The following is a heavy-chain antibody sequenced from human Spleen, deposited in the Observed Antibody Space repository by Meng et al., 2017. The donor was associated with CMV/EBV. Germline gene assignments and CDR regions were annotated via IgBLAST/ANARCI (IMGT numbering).Heavy chain of an antibody. Sequence: GFPFSTYAVTWVRQAPGKGLGWVAIVSSDGSNKSYADSVKGRFTISRDNSKNTLYIQMNSLRGEDTAVYYGARVRGSIVVLPAAIDYWGHGTLVTVSS. D-gene: IGHD2-2*01. CDR1: GFPFSTYA. V-gene: IGHV3-30*04. CDR2: VSSDGSNK. CDR3: ARVRGSIVVLPAAIDY. J-gene: IGHJ4*01.